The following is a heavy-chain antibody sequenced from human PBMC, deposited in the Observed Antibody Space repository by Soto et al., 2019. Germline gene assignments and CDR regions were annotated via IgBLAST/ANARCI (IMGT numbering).Heavy chain of an antibody. V-gene: IGHV3-23*01. D-gene: IGHD3-10*01. CDR2: IVASAGRT. J-gene: IGHJ6*02. Sequence: GGSLRLSCAASGFTVVDYIMRWFRQAPGKGLEWVSSIVASAGRTYYADSVKGRFTISRDNSKNTLYLQMNSLRAEDTAVYYCAKGLGRGTGVGMDVWGQGTTVTVSS. CDR1: GFTVVDYI. CDR3: AKGLGRGTGVGMDV.